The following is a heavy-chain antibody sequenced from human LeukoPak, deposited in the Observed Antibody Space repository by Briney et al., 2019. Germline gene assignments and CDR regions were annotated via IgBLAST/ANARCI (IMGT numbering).Heavy chain of an antibody. Sequence: SVKVSCKASGGTFSSYAISWVRQAPGQGLEWMGGIIPIFGTANYAQTFQGRVTITTAESTSTAYMELSSLRSADTAVYYCARVSIRDYGGNDYMDVWGKGTTVTVSS. J-gene: IGHJ6*03. V-gene: IGHV1-69*05. D-gene: IGHD4-23*01. CDR2: IIPIFGTA. CDR1: GGTFSSYA. CDR3: ARVSIRDYGGNDYMDV.